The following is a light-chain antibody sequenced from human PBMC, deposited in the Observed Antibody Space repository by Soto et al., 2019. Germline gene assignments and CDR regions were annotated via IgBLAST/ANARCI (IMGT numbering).Light chain of an antibody. J-gene: IGKJ5*01. Sequence: EIVLTQSPATLFLSPGERATLSCKASQSVSSYLAWYQQKPGQAPRLLIYDASNRATGIPARFSGSGSGTDFTLTISSLEPEDFAVYSCQQRSNWPSRITFGQGTRLEIK. CDR1: QSVSSY. V-gene: IGKV3-11*01. CDR3: QQRSNWPSRIT. CDR2: DAS.